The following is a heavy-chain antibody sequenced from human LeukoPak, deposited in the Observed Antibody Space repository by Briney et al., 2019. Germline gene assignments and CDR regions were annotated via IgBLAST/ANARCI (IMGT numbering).Heavy chain of an antibody. CDR1: GGSFSGYY. J-gene: IGHJ4*02. V-gene: IGHV4-34*01. Sequence: SETLSLTCAVYGGSFSGYYWSWIRQPPGKGLEWIGEINHSGSTNYNPSLKSRVTISVDTSKNQFSLKLSSVTAADTAVYYCARASKYGPPDYWGQGTLVTVSS. CDR2: INHSGST. D-gene: IGHD3-10*01. CDR3: ARASKYGPPDY.